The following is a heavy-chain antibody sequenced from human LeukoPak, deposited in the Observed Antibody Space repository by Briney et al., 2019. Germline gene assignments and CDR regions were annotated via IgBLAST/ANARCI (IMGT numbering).Heavy chain of an antibody. CDR1: GYTFTGYY. Sequence: ASVKVSCKASGYTFTGYYMHWVRQAPGQGLEWMGWINPYSGGTNYAQKFQGRVTMTRDTSISTVYMELSRLRSDDTAVYYCARGLRGSPAFDCWGQGTLVTVSS. V-gene: IGHV1-2*02. J-gene: IGHJ4*02. CDR3: ARGLRGSPAFDC. CDR2: INPYSGGT. D-gene: IGHD2-2*01.